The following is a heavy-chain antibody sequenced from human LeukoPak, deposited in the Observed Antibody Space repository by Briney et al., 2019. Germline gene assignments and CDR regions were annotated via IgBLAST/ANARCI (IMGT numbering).Heavy chain of an antibody. J-gene: IGHJ4*02. Sequence: PGGSLRLSCAASGFTFSSYGMNWVRQGPGKGLEWVSGITGSGGSTYYADSVKGRFTISRDNSKNTVYLRMNSLRAEDTAVYYCARSGGLRYFDWLLFGYWGQGTLVTVSS. D-gene: IGHD3-9*01. CDR1: GFTFSSYG. CDR3: ARSGGLRYFDWLLFGY. V-gene: IGHV3-23*01. CDR2: ITGSGGST.